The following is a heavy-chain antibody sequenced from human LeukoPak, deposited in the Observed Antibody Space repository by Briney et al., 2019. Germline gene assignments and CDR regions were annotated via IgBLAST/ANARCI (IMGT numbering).Heavy chain of an antibody. CDR1: GFSLSTSGMR. CDR3: ARAEYYYGSGSYYDY. V-gene: IGHV2-70*04. J-gene: IGHJ4*02. D-gene: IGHD3-10*01. CDR2: IDWDDDK. Sequence: SGPALVKPTQTLTLTCTFSGFSLSTSGMRASWIRQPPGKALEWLAPIDWDDDKFYSPSLKTRLTISKDTSKNQVVLTMTNMDPVDTATYYCARAEYYYGSGSYYDYWGQGTLVTVSS.